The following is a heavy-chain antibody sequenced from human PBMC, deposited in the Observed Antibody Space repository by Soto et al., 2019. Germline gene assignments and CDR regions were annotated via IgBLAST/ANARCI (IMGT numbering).Heavy chain of an antibody. V-gene: IGHV3-23*01. CDR3: AKRELDDE. J-gene: IGHJ4*02. D-gene: IGHD3-3*02. CDR2: ISDNGGRT. Sequence: EVQLLESGGRFVQPGGSLRLSCAASGFTFRSYGMSWVRQAPGKGLEWISAISDNGGRTDYADSVKGRFTISRDNSKNTLFLQMNTLTAEDTAVYYCAKRELDDEWGQGTLVNVS. CDR1: GFTFRSYG.